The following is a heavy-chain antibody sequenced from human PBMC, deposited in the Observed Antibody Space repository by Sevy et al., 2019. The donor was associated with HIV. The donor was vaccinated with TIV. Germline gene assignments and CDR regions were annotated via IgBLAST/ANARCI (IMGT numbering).Heavy chain of an antibody. CDR1: GYSVIEFS. CDR2: FDPEDDET. Sequence: ASVKVSCKVSGYSVIEFSMHWVRQAPGKGLEWMGTFDPEDDETIYAQKIQGRVTMTEDTSTDTAYMELSGLRSEDTAVYYCATTKDYYDSSGYPFDYWGQGTLVTVSS. V-gene: IGHV1-24*01. CDR3: ATTKDYYDSSGYPFDY. J-gene: IGHJ4*02. D-gene: IGHD3-22*01.